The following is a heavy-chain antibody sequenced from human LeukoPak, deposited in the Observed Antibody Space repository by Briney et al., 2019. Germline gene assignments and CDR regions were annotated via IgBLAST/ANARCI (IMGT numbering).Heavy chain of an antibody. V-gene: IGHV3-23*01. Sequence: GGALRLSCAGSGFTFSSYAMRWVGQAPGKGLEWVSVISGTGVSTYSADSVKGRFTISRDNSKNTLYLQMNSLRAEDTAVYYCAKSPVAGYYYYYMDVWGQGTPVTVSS. CDR2: ISGTGVST. CDR1: GFTFSSYA. CDR3: AKSPVAGYYYYYMDV. J-gene: IGHJ6*03.